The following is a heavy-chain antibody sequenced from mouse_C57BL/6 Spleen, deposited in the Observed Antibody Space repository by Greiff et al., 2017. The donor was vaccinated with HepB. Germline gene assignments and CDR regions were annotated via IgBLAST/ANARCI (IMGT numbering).Heavy chain of an antibody. J-gene: IGHJ2*01. D-gene: IGHD1-1*01. V-gene: IGHV5-17*01. CDR1: GFTFSDYG. CDR2: ISSGSSTI. CDR3: ARPRDYYGSTDFDY. Sequence: DVMLVESGGGLVKPGGSLKLSCAASGFTFSDYGMHWVRQAPEKGLEWVAYISSGSSTIYYADTVKGRFTISRDDAKNTLFLQMTSLRSEDTAMYYCARPRDYYGSTDFDYWGQGTTLTVSS.